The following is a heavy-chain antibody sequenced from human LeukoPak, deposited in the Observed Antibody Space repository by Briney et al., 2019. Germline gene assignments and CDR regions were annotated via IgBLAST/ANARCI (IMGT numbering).Heavy chain of an antibody. CDR2: VYYSGIT. D-gene: IGHD3-3*01. Sequence: SETLSLTCSVSGGSISSDYWSWIRQPPGKGLEWIGYVYYSGITNYNPSLKSRVTISVGTSKNHFSLKLTSVTAADTAVYYCARLLGWSGPINWFDPWGRGTLVTVSS. CDR3: ARLLGWSGPINWFDP. J-gene: IGHJ5*02. CDR1: GGSISSDY. V-gene: IGHV4-59*08.